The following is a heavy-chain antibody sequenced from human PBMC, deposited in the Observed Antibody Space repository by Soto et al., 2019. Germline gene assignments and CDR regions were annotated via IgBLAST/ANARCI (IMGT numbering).Heavy chain of an antibody. V-gene: IGHV3-66*01. Sequence: EVQVVESGGGLVQPGGSLRLSCAASGFSVSSYYMSWFRQAPGKGLEWVSVIYRGGDIYYADSAQGRFTTSRDISRNSLDLQMNSLRVEDTAVYYCARDRRDGDTIWGQGAVVTVSS. D-gene: IGHD3-3*01. CDR3: ARDRRDGDTI. CDR1: GFSVSSYY. J-gene: IGHJ4*02. CDR2: IYRGGDI.